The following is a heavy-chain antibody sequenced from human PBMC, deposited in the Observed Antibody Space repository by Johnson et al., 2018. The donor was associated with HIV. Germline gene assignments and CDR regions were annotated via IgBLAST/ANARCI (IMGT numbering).Heavy chain of an antibody. D-gene: IGHD4-11*01. CDR3: ARAGYSNYDRAFDI. Sequence: QVQLVESGGGVVQPGRSLRLSCVASEFTLSNYGIHWVRQAPGKGLEWLSLISYDGSNTYYVDSVKGRFSISRDNAKNSLYLQMNSLRAEDTALYYCARAGYSNYDRAFDIWCQGTMVTVSS. J-gene: IGHJ3*02. CDR2: ISYDGSNT. CDR1: EFTLSNYG. V-gene: IGHV3-30*03.